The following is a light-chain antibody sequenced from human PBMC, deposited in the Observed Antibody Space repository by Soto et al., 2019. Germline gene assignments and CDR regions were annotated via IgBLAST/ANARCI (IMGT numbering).Light chain of an antibody. CDR1: QSISSW. J-gene: IGKJ1*01. Sequence: IQMTQSPSTLSASVGDRVTITCRASQSISSWLAWYQQKPGKAPKLLIYDASSLESGVPSRFSGSGSGTEFTLTISSLQPDDFATYYCQQYNSYRWTFGLGTKVDI. CDR3: QQYNSYRWT. CDR2: DAS. V-gene: IGKV1-5*01.